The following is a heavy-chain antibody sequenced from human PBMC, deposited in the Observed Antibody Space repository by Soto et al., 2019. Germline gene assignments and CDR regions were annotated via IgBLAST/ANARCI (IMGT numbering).Heavy chain of an antibody. Sequence: QLVESGAGGKKPGGPMKVSLKASGFTFTCYAMHWVRQAPGQRLEWMGWINAGNGNTKYSQKFQGRVTITRDTSASTAYMELSSLRSEDTAVYYCARDVGATGDWGQGTLVTVSS. J-gene: IGHJ4*02. D-gene: IGHD1-26*01. CDR1: GFTFTCYA. CDR3: ARDVGATGD. CDR2: INAGNGNT. V-gene: IGHV1-3*01.